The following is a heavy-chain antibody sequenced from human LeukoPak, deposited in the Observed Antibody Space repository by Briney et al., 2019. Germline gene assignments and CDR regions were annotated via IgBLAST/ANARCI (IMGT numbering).Heavy chain of an antibody. J-gene: IGHJ4*02. V-gene: IGHV1-69*13. CDR3: ATDIAVAGIFDY. Sequence: ASVKVSCKASGGTFSSYAISWVRQAPGQGLEWMGGIIPIFGTANYAQKFQGRVTITADESTSTAYMELSSLRSEDTAVYYCATDIAVAGIFDYWGQGTLVTVSS. CDR2: IIPIFGTA. D-gene: IGHD6-19*01. CDR1: GGTFSSYA.